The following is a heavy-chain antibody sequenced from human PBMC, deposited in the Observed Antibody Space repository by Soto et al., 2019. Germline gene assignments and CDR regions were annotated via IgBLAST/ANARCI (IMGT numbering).Heavy chain of an antibody. CDR2: INHSGST. D-gene: IGHD6-13*01. CDR3: ARVLSSSWYGYYYYYGMDV. J-gene: IGHJ6*02. V-gene: IGHV4-34*01. Sequence: SETLSLTCAVYGGSFSGYYWSWIRQPPGKGLEWIGEINHSGSTNYNPSLKSRVTISVDRSKNQFSLKLSSVTAADTAVYYCARVLSSSWYGYYYYYGMDVWGQGTTVTVSS. CDR1: GGSFSGYY.